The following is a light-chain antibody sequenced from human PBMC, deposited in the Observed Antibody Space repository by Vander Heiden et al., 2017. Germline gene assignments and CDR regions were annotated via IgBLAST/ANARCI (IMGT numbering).Light chain of an antibody. CDR3: QHYNNWPPYS. Sequence: EIVMTQSPATLSVSPGESATISCRASQSVNSNLAWYQQKVGQDPRLLIYGASTRATGTPVRFSGSGSGTEFTLTISSLQSEEFAVYYCQHYNNWPPYSFGQGTKLEI. V-gene: IGKV3-15*01. CDR1: QSVNSN. J-gene: IGKJ2*03. CDR2: GAS.